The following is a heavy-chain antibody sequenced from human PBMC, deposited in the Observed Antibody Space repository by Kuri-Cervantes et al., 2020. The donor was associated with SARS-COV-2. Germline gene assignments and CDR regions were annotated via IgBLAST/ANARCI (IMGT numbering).Heavy chain of an antibody. CDR3: ARHRPIVGATKYYYYYMDV. D-gene: IGHD1-26*01. CDR1: GFTFSSYA. J-gene: IGHJ6*03. CDR2: ISYDGSNK. V-gene: IGHV3-30*04. Sequence: GGSLTLSCAASGFTFSSYAMHWVRQAPGKGLEWVAVISYDGSNKYYADSVKGRFTISRDNSKNTLYLQMNSLRAEDTAVYYCARHRPIVGATKYYYYYMDVWGKGTTVTVSS.